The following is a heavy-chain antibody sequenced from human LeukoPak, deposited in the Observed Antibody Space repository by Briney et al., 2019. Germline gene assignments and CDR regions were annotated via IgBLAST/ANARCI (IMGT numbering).Heavy chain of an antibody. V-gene: IGHV4-59*01. CDR3: ARHYYYVSSGLFHY. CDR2: IYFSGST. Sequence: PSETLSLTCTVSGGSISSYYWSWVRQPPGKGLEWLGYIYFSGSTNSNPSLKRRVTISVDTSKNQFSLKLSSVTAADTAVYYCARHYYYVSSGLFHYWGQGTLVTVSS. CDR1: GGSISSYY. J-gene: IGHJ4*02. D-gene: IGHD3-22*01.